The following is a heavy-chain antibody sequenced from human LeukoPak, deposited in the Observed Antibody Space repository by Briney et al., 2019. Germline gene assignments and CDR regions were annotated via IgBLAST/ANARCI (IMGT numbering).Heavy chain of an antibody. J-gene: IGHJ6*03. CDR3: AREIYSYGTADYYYYMDV. V-gene: IGHV1-69*01. CDR1: GFTFSSNA. Sequence: GGSLRLSCAASGFTFSSNAISWVRQAPGQGLEWMGGIIPIFSTANYAQKFQGRVTITADESTSTAYMELSSLRSEDTAVYYCAREIYSYGTADYYYYMDVWGRGTTVTISS. D-gene: IGHD5-18*01. CDR2: IIPIFSTA.